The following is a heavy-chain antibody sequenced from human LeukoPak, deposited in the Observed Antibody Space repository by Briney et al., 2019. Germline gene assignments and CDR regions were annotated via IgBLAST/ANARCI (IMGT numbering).Heavy chain of an antibody. CDR3: ARADHILTENESFDY. V-gene: IGHV1-2*06. D-gene: IGHD3-9*01. Sequence: ASVKVSCKASGYTFTGYYMHWVRQAPGQGLEWMGRINPNSGGTNYAQKFQGRVTMTRDTSISTAYMELSRLRSDDTAVYYCARADHILTENESFDYWGQGTLVTVSS. CDR1: GYTFTGYY. J-gene: IGHJ4*02. CDR2: INPNSGGT.